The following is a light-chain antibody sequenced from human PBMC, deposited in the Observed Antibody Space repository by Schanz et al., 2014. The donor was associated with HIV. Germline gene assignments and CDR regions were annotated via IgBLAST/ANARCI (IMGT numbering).Light chain of an antibody. CDR2: DNS. CDR1: TSNVVSNY. V-gene: IGLV1-51*01. CDR3: GSWDSSLSAFV. Sequence: QSVLTQPPSVSAAPGQKITISCSGGTSNVVSNYVSWYQQGPGTAPKLLIYDNSKRPSGTPDRFSGSKSGTSATLGITGLQTGDEADYYCGSWDSSLSAFVFGTGTKLTVL. J-gene: IGLJ1*01.